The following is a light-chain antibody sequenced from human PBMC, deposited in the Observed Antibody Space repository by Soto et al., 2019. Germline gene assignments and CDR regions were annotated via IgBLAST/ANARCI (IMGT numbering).Light chain of an antibody. CDR2: EGN. Sequence: QSALTQPASVSGSPGQSITISCTGTSSDVGSYNLVSWYRQHPGKAPKLMIYEGNKRPSGISNRFSGSKSDNTASLTISGLQAEDEAEYYCCSYADSSRIYVFGSGTKLTVL. J-gene: IGLJ1*01. CDR3: CSYADSSRIYV. CDR1: SSDVGSYNL. V-gene: IGLV2-23*01.